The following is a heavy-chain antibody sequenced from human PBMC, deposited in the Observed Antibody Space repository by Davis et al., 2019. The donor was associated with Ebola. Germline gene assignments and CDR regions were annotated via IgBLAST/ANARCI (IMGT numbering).Heavy chain of an antibody. CDR3: ARGEGAPDY. Sequence: GESLKISCKTSGYTFINYGVTWVRQAPGEGLEWLGWIRTYDGNTNYAQKLQDRVTMTTDTSTTTVFMELRNLRSDDTAVYWCARGEGAPDYWGQGTLVTVSS. D-gene: IGHD1-26*01. V-gene: IGHV1-18*04. J-gene: IGHJ4*02. CDR2: IRTYDGNT. CDR1: GYTFINYG.